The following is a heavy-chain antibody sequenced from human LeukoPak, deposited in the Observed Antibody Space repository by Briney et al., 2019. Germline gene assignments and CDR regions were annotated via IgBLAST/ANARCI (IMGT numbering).Heavy chain of an antibody. CDR3: AKSDIVVVPAAAFDY. CDR1: GFTFSSYP. CDR2: ISGSGGST. Sequence: GGSLRLSCAASGFTFSSYPMSWVRQAPGKGLEWVSAISGSGGSTYYADSVKGRFTISRDNSKNTLHLQMNSLRAEDTAVYYCAKSDIVVVPAAAFDYWGQGTLVTVSS. J-gene: IGHJ4*02. V-gene: IGHV3-23*01. D-gene: IGHD2-2*01.